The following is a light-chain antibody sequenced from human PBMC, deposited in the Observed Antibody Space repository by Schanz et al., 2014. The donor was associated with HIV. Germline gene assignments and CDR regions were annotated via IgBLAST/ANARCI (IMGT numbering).Light chain of an antibody. CDR2: ATS. J-gene: IGKJ2*01. CDR1: QRLSSSY. CDR3: QQYGSSPPMYT. V-gene: IGKV3-20*01. Sequence: EIVLTQSPGSLSLSPGGRATLSCGASQRLSSSYLAWYQQKRDQPPRLVIYATSTRAAGIPDRFSGTGSGTDFTLTISRLEPEDYAVYYWQQYGSSPPMYTFGQGTRLEIK.